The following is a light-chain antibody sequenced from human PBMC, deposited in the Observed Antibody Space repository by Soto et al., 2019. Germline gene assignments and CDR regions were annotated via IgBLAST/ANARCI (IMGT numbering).Light chain of an antibody. J-gene: IGKJ1*01. Sequence: TQSPATLSVXPGERATRSXXASQNVGNNLAWYQHKSGQAPRLLISGASTRATGVPARFSGSGSGTEFALTISSLQSEDFTVYFCQQYNTRPRTFGQGTKV. CDR2: GAS. CDR1: QNVGNN. CDR3: QQYNTRPRT. V-gene: IGKV3-15*01.